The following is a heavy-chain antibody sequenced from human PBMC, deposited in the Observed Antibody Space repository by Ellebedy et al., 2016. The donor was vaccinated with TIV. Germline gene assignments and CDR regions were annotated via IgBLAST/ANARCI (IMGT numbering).Heavy chain of an antibody. J-gene: IGHJ4*02. CDR3: ARHVRGRGEVDY. V-gene: IGHV4-34*01. D-gene: IGHD3-10*02. CDR2: INHSGST. Sequence: SETLSLTXAVYGGSFSGYYWSWIRQPPGKGLEWIGEINHSGSTNYNPSLKSRVTISVDTSKNQFSLKLSSVTAADTAVYYCARHVRGRGEVDYWGQGTLVTVSS. CDR1: GGSFSGYY.